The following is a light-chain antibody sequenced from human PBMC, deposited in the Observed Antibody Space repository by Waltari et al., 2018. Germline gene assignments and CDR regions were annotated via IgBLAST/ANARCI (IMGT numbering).Light chain of an antibody. J-gene: IGKJ2*01. CDR2: AAS. CDR1: QSISSY. Sequence: DIQMTQSPSSLSTSVGDRVTITCRASQSISSYLNWYQQKPGKAPKLLIYAASSLHSGVPSRFSGSGSGTAFTLTISSLQPEDFAIYYCQQSYSTPYTFGQGPNWRSN. V-gene: IGKV1-39*01. CDR3: QQSYSTPYT.